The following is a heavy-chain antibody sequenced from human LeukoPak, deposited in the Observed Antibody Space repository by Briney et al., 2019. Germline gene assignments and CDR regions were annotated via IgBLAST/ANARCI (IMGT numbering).Heavy chain of an antibody. D-gene: IGHD2-2*01. CDR3: ARELSDAFDI. J-gene: IGHJ3*02. CDR2: ISYDGSNK. V-gene: IGHV3-30-3*01. Sequence: GGSLRLSCAASGFTFSSYAMHWVRQAPGKGPEWVAVISYDGSNKYYADSVKGRFTISRDNSKNTLYLQMNSLRAEDTAVYYCARELSDAFDIWGQGTMVTVSS. CDR1: GFTFSSYA.